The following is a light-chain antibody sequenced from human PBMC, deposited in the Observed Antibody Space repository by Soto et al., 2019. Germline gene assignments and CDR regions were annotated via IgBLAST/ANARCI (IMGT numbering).Light chain of an antibody. J-gene: IGKJ1*01. V-gene: IGKV3-20*01. Sequence: EIVLTQSPGTLSLSPGERVTLSCRASQSVRSTYFAWYQQKPGQAPRLLIYDASSRATGIPDRFSGSGSGTDFTLTISRLEPEDFAVYYCQQYGSSPRTFGQGTKVDIK. CDR1: QSVRSTY. CDR3: QQYGSSPRT. CDR2: DAS.